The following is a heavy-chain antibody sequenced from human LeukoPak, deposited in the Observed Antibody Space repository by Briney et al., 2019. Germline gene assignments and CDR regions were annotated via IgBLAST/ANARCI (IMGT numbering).Heavy chain of an antibody. CDR2: IKSKTDGGTT. CDR3: TTALYYDFWSGYYPHPSGSYYYYYMDV. CDR1: GFTFNNAW. J-gene: IGHJ6*03. V-gene: IGHV3-15*01. D-gene: IGHD3-3*01. Sequence: MPGGSLRLSCAASGFTFNNAWMNWVRQAPGKGLEWVGLIKSKTDGGTTDYAAPVKGRFTISRDGSKNTLYLQMNSLKTEDTAVYYCTTALYYDFWSGYYPHPSGSYYYYYMDVWGKGTTVTVSS.